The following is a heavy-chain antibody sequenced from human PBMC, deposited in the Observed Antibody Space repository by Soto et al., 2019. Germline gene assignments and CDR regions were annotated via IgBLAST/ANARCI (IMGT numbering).Heavy chain of an antibody. D-gene: IGHD2-21*01. CDR3: ARDKIPGPFDY. Sequence: QVQLQQWGAGLLKPSETLSLTCAVYGGSFSGYSWTWIRQPPGTGLEWIGEINHSGSTNYNPSLTXXVTLPVDTPKTPFSPQLTSVTAADTAVYCCARDKIPGPFDYWGQGTLVTVSS. CDR2: INHSGST. V-gene: IGHV4-34*01. J-gene: IGHJ4*02. CDR1: GGSFSGYS.